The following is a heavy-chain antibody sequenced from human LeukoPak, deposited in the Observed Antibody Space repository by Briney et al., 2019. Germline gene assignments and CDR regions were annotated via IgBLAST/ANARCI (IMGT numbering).Heavy chain of an antibody. J-gene: IGHJ6*02. CDR1: GGSISSYC. V-gene: IGHV4-59*01. CDR3: ARTTSFWSGYYLPSDYYYYGMDV. D-gene: IGHD3-3*01. CDR2: IYYSGST. Sequence: PSETLSLTCTVSGGSISSYCWSWIRQPPGKGLEWIGYIYYSGSTNYNPSLKSRVTISVDTSKNQFSLKLSSVTAADTAVYYCARTTSFWSGYYLPSDYYYYGMDVWGQGTTVTVSS.